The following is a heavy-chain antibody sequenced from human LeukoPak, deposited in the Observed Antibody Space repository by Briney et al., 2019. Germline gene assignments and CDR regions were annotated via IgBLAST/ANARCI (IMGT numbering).Heavy chain of an antibody. V-gene: IGHV1-8*01. CDR3: ARIRDS. CDR1: GYTFTSYD. J-gene: IGHJ4*02. CDR2: MNPNSGNT. D-gene: IGHD3-3*01. Sequence: APVTVSCTPSGYTFTSYDINWVRQAAGHGGEGVGWMNPNSGNTGYAQKFQGRVTMTRNTSISTAYMELSSLRSEATAVYYCARIRDSWGQGTLVTVSS.